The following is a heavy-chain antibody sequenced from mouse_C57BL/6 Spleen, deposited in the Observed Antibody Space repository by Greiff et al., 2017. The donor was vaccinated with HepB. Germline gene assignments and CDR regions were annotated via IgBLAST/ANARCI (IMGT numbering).Heavy chain of an antibody. CDR2: IYPGDGDT. J-gene: IGHJ3*01. CDR3: ARGNWEAY. V-gene: IGHV1-80*01. Sequence: VQLQQSGAELVKPGASVKISCKASGYAFSSYWMNWVKQRPGKGLGRIGQIYPGDGDTNYNGKFKGKATLTADKSSSTAYMQLSSLTSEDSAVYFCARGNWEAYWGQGTLVTVSA. CDR1: GYAFSSYW. D-gene: IGHD4-1*01.